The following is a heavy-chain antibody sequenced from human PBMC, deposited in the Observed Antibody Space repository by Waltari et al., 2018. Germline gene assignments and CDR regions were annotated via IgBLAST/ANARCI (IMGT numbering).Heavy chain of an antibody. D-gene: IGHD1-20*01. CDR3: AKPFYNWDDPLVS. CDR2: ITISDAT. J-gene: IGHJ5*02. CDR1: GVPFNSYA. Sequence: DVQLLESGGEFVQAGGALRLARRASGVPFNSYAINWVRRAPGTGLQWVAAITISDATFHADSVKGRFTISRDASKDTVYLQMNSLRADDTALYYCAKPFYNWDDPLVSWGQGTQVTVSS. V-gene: IGHV3-23*01.